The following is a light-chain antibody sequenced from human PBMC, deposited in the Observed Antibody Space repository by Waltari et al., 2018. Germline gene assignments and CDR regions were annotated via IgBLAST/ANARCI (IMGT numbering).Light chain of an antibody. J-gene: IGLJ2*01. Sequence: QSALTQPPSSSGSPGQSVTTSSTGTSRDVGGYNYVSWYQQHPGKVPKLVIFEVSKRPSVVPDRFSGSRSGNTASLTVSGLQAEDEADYYCSSYAGSNTYVLFGGGTKLTVL. V-gene: IGLV2-8*01. CDR2: EVS. CDR1: SRDVGGYNY. CDR3: SSYAGSNTYVL.